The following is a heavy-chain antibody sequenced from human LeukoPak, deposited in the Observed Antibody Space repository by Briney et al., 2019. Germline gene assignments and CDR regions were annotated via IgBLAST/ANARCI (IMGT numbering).Heavy chain of an antibody. CDR1: GVTNS. V-gene: IGHV3-23*01. Sequence: GGSLRLSCAMSGVTNSMSWVRQAPGKGLEWVSSISASGGGTHYTGSVKGRFTISRDNSKKTIYLQMNSLRVDDTAKYFCAAWDPNFYYMDVWGTRTTVTVSS. D-gene: IGHD1-26*01. J-gene: IGHJ6*03. CDR3: AAWDPNFYYMDV. CDR2: ISASGGGT.